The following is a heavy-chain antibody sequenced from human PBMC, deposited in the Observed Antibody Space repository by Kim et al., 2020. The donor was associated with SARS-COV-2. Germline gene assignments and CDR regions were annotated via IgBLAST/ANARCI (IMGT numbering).Heavy chain of an antibody. V-gene: IGHV1-46*01. CDR2: T. D-gene: IGHD6-25*01. Sequence: TNFAQNVQGRVTVTRDTSTSTFYMELSSLRSEDTALYYCARERTGSGGLDVWGQGTTVTVSS. CDR3: ARERTGSGGLDV. J-gene: IGHJ6*02.